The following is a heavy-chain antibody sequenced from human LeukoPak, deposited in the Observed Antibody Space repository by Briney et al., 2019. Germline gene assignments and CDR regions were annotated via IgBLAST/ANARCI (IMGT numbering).Heavy chain of an antibody. CDR2: IIPILGIA. CDR3: ATPRLTRDAFDI. J-gene: IGHJ3*02. D-gene: IGHD3-9*01. V-gene: IGHV1-69*02. Sequence: SVKVSFKASGGTFSSYTISWVRPAPGQGLGWMGRIIPILGIANYAQKFQGRVTITADKSTSTAYMELSSLRSEDTAVYYCATPRLTRDAFDIWGQGTMVTVSS. CDR1: GGTFSSYT.